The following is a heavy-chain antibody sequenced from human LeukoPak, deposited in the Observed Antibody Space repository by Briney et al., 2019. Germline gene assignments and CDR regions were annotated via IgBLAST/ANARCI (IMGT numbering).Heavy chain of an antibody. D-gene: IGHD6-13*01. CDR3: ARETTGAGTARPLDY. CDR2: IYSSGST. Sequence: SETLSLTCTVSGGSISNFYWSWIRQPAGKTLEWIGRIYSSGSTNYNPSLKSRVTMSLDTSKNQFSLKLSSVTAADTAVYFCARETTGAGTARPLDYWGQRTMVTVSS. V-gene: IGHV4-4*07. CDR1: GGSISNFY. J-gene: IGHJ4*02.